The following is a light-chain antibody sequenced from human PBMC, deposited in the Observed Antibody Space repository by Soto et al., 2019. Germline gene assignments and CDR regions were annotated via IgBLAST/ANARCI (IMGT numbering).Light chain of an antibody. J-gene: IGKJ3*01. V-gene: IGKV3-20*01. CDR2: GAS. Sequence: EIVLTQSPGTLSLSPGERATLSCRASQSVSSSYLAWYQQKPGQAPRLLIYGASSRATGIPDRFSGSGSVTDFTLTISRLEPADFAVYYCQQYGSSPPTFGPGTKGDIK. CDR1: QSVSSSY. CDR3: QQYGSSPPT.